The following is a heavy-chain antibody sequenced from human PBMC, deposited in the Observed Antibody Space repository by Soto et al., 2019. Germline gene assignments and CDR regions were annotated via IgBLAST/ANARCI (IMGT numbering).Heavy chain of an antibody. D-gene: IGHD6-19*01. CDR2: TYYRSKWYN. Sequence: SQTLSLTCAISGDSVSSNSAAWNWIRQSPSRGLEWLGRTYYRSKWYNDYAVSVKSRITINPDTSKNQFSLQLNSVTPEDTAVYYCARERYRCYGSGCPGWFDPWGQGTLVTVSS. J-gene: IGHJ5*02. CDR1: GDSVSSNSAA. V-gene: IGHV6-1*01. CDR3: ARERYRCYGSGCPGWFDP.